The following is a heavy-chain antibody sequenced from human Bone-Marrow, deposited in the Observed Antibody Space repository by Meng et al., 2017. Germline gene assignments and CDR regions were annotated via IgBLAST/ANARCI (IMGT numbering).Heavy chain of an antibody. Sequence: GESLKISCAASGFTVSSNEMSWVRQAPGKGLEWVSGISDTGDNTYYLDSVRGRFTISRDNSKNMLYLQMNSLRAEDTAVYFCANPWGAGWYFDLWGRGTRVTVSS. CDR1: GFTVSSNE. V-gene: IGHV3-23*01. CDR2: ISDTGDNT. D-gene: IGHD7-27*01. J-gene: IGHJ2*01. CDR3: ANPWGAGWYFDL.